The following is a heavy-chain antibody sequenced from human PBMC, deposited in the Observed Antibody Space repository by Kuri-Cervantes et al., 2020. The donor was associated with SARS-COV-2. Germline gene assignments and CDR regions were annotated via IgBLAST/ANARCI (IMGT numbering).Heavy chain of an antibody. CDR2: IYYSGNT. Sequence: GSLRLSCTVSGGSIGRRNYYWGWIRQPPGKGLEWIGNIYYSGNTYYNPSLRSRVTISEDTSKNQFSPKLSSVTAADTAVYYCATGYSSRGGFDPWGQGTLVTVSS. CDR3: ATGYSSRGGFDP. J-gene: IGHJ5*02. V-gene: IGHV4-39*01. D-gene: IGHD6-13*01. CDR1: GGSIGRRNYY.